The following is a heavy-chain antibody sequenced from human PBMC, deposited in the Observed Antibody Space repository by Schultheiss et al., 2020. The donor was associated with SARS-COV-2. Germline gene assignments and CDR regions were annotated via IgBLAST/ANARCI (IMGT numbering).Heavy chain of an antibody. Sequence: SETLSLICTVSGDSVSGYSWGWVRQSPGRGLEWIVTLHTNGNTYYNPSLKSRVTMSVDTSKNQFSLKLSSVTAADTAVYYCARGRIVVPAAMRRSGNIDYWGQGTLVTVSS. CDR3: ARGRIVVPAAMRRSGNIDY. D-gene: IGHD2-2*01. CDR2: LHTNGNT. V-gene: IGHV4-4*08. J-gene: IGHJ4*02. CDR1: GDSVSGYS.